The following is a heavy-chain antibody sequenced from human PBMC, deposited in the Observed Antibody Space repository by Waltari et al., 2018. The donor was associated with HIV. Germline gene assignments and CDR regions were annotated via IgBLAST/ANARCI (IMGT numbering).Heavy chain of an antibody. CDR2: IKSDGTST. J-gene: IGHJ4*02. D-gene: IGHD3-9*01. CDR3: ARDLVVLRYFDWLSTYFDY. CDR1: GFTFSSYW. V-gene: IGHV3-74*01. Sequence: EVQLVESGGGLVQPGGSLRLSCAASGFTFSSYWMHWVRQAPGKGLVWVSRIKSDGTSTTYADSVKGRFTISRDNAKNTLFLQMNSLRAEDTAIYYCARDLVVLRYFDWLSTYFDYWGQGTLVTVSS.